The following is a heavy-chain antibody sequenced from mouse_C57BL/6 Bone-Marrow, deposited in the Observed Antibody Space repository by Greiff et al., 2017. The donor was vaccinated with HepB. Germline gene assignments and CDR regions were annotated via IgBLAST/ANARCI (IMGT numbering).Heavy chain of an antibody. D-gene: IGHD1-1*01. CDR3: TTDTTVGFDY. CDR1: GFNIKDYY. CDR2: IDPEDGDT. Sequence: EVQLQQSGAELVRPGASVKLSCTASGFNIKDYYMHWVKQRPEQGLEWIGRIDPEDGDTEYAPKFQGKATMTADTSSNTAYLQRSSLTSEDTAVYYCTTDTTVGFDYWGEGATLTVSS. V-gene: IGHV14-1*01. J-gene: IGHJ2*01.